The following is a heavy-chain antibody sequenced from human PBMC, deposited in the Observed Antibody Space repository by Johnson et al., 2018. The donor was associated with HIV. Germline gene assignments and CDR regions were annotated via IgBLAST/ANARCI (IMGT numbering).Heavy chain of an antibody. CDR3: AKCLSGSYPRDAFDI. Sequence: VQLVESGGGVVGPGGSLRLSSTVPGFTFDDNDMSRVRQAPGKGLECVSGFNWNSGSIGYADSVKGRFTISRDNAKNSLYLQMNSLRAEDTALYYCAKCLSGSYPRDAFDIWGQGTMVTVSS. CDR1: GFTFDDND. D-gene: IGHD1-26*01. J-gene: IGHJ3*02. CDR2: FNWNSGSI. V-gene: IGHV3-20*03.